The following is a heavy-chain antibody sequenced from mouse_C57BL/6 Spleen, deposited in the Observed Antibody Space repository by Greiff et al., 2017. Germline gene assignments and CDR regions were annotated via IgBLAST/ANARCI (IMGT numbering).Heavy chain of an antibody. CDR1: GYNFKDYY. Sequence: EVQLQQSGAELVKPGASVKLSCTASGYNFKDYYMHWVKQRPAQGLEWIGWIYPEDGENKYAQQFQGKATVTADTSSNTAYLQLSSLTSEDTAVYYCARAVGEAMDYWGQGTSVTVSS. CDR3: ARAVGEAMDY. V-gene: IGHV14-2*01. J-gene: IGHJ4*01. D-gene: IGHD3-3*01. CDR2: IYPEDGEN.